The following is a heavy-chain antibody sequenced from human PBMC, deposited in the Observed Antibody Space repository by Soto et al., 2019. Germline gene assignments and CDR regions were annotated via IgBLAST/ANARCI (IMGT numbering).Heavy chain of an antibody. CDR2: ISSSSSTI. V-gene: IGHV3-48*02. CDR3: ARLGNYYDSSGYSLSPFDY. D-gene: IGHD3-22*01. CDR1: GFTFSSYS. Sequence: SLRLSCAASGFTFSSYSMNWVRQAPGKGLEWVSYISSSSSTIYYADSVKGRFTISRDNAKNSLYLQMNSLRDEDTAVYYCARLGNYYDSSGYSLSPFDYWGQGTLVTV. J-gene: IGHJ4*02.